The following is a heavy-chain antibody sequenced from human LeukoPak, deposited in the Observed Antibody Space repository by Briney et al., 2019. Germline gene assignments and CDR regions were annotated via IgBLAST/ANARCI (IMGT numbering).Heavy chain of an antibody. CDR2: ISYDGSNK. J-gene: IGHJ4*02. CDR1: GVTFSGYA. Sequence: GGSLRLSCAAFGVTFSGYAMHWVRQAPGEGLEWVVVISYDGSNKYYADSVKGRFTISRDNSKNTLFLQMNSLRAEDTAVYYCAQDPGYWGQGTLVTVSS. V-gene: IGHV3-30-3*01. CDR3: AQDPGY.